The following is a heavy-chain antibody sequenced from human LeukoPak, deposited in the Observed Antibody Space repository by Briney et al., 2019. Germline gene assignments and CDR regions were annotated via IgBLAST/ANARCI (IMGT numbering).Heavy chain of an antibody. CDR2: IYYSGST. V-gene: IGHV4-59*01. CDR3: ARDRNRRIAAAQFDP. D-gene: IGHD6-13*01. Sequence: SETLSLTCTVSGGSISSYYWSWIRQPPGKGLEWIGYIYYSGSTNYNPSLKSRVTISVDTSKNQFSLKLSSVTAADTAVYYCARDRNRRIAAAQFDPWGQGTLVTVSS. CDR1: GGSISSYY. J-gene: IGHJ5*02.